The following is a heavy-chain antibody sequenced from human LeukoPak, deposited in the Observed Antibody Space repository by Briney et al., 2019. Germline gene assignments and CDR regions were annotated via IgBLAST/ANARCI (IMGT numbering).Heavy chain of an antibody. J-gene: IGHJ6*03. D-gene: IGHD3-16*01. CDR3: ARVLMGGYYYYYMDV. CDR1: GFTFSDYY. Sequence: GGSLRLSCAASGFTFSDYYMSWIRQAPGEGLEWVSYISSSGSTIYYADSVKGRFTISRDNAKNSLYLQMNSLRAEDTAVYYCARVLMGGYYYYYMDVWGKGTTVTVSS. V-gene: IGHV3-11*04. CDR2: ISSSGSTI.